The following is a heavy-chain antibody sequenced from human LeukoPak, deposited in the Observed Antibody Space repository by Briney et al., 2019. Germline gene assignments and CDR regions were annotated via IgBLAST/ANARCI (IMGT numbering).Heavy chain of an antibody. CDR1: GGSISSYY. CDR3: ARDNYYYYYMDV. J-gene: IGHJ6*03. V-gene: IGHV4-59*01. CDR2: IYYSGST. Sequence: SETLSLTCTVSGGSISSYYWSWIRQPPGKGLEWIGYIYYSGSTNYNPSLKSRVTISVDTSKNQFSLKLSSVTAADTAVYYCARDNYYYYYMDVWGKGTTVTVSS.